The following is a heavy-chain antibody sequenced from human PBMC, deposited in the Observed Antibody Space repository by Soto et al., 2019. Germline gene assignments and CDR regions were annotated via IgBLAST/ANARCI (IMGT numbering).Heavy chain of an antibody. D-gene: IGHD3-16*01. J-gene: IGHJ3*02. CDR3: ARDATFGTKGGSFDI. CDR1: GFTFRIYS. V-gene: IGHV3-33*01. Sequence: GSLRLSCAASGFTFRIYSMHWVRQSPGKGLEWVAVMWYDGTNKYYGESVKGRFTISRDNSENTLYLQMNSLRVEDTAVYYCARDATFGTKGGSFDIWGHGTLVTVSS. CDR2: MWYDGTNK.